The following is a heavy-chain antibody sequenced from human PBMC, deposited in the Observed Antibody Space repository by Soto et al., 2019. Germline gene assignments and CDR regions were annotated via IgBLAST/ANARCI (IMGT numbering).Heavy chain of an antibody. D-gene: IGHD2-2*01. J-gene: IGHJ6*02. Sequence: ASETLSLTCTVSGGSISSSSYYWGWIRQPPGKGLEWIGSIYYSGSTYYNPSLKSRVTISVDTSKNQFSLKLSSVTAADTAVYYCARDSMYQLLTPSVGYCMDVWGQGTTVTVSS. CDR3: ARDSMYQLLTPSVGYCMDV. CDR1: GGSISSSSYY. V-gene: IGHV4-39*01. CDR2: IYYSGST.